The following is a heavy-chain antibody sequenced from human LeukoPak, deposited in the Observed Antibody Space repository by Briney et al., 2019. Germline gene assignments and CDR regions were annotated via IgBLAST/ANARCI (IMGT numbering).Heavy chain of an antibody. Sequence: ASVKLSCKASGATFSSYAISWVPQAPGQGLEWMGWINPNSGGTNYAQKFQGRVTMTRDTSISTAYMELSRLRSDDTAVYYCARGSPWLRPWGQGTLVTVSS. D-gene: IGHD3-22*01. CDR3: ARGSPWLRP. J-gene: IGHJ5*02. CDR2: INPNSGGT. CDR1: GATFSSYA. V-gene: IGHV1-2*02.